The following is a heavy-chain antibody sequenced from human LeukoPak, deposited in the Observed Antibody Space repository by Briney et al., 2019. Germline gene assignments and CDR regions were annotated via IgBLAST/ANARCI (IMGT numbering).Heavy chain of an antibody. CDR3: AKKSLWSGPFDY. Sequence: GGSLRLSCIVSGFIFSNYAMSWVRQAPGKGLEWVSIITGSGGDSYYADSVKGRFTLSRDNSKNTLYLQMNSLRAEDTALYFCAKKSLWSGPFDYWGQGTLVTVSS. CDR2: ITGSGGDS. CDR1: GFIFSNYA. J-gene: IGHJ4*02. D-gene: IGHD3-3*01. V-gene: IGHV3-23*01.